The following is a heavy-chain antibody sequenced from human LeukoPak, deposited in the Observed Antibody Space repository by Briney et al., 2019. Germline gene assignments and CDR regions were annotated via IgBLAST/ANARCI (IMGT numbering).Heavy chain of an antibody. CDR3: ARVSGHPDYYDSSGYVGY. D-gene: IGHD3-22*01. CDR2: IYSGGST. Sequence: PGGSLRLSCAASGFTVSSNYMSWVRQAPGKGLEWVSVIYSGGSTYYADSVKGRFTISRDNSKNTLYLQMNSLRAEDTAVCYCARVSGHPDYYDSSGYVGYWGQGTLVTVSS. J-gene: IGHJ4*02. CDR1: GFTVSSNY. V-gene: IGHV3-53*01.